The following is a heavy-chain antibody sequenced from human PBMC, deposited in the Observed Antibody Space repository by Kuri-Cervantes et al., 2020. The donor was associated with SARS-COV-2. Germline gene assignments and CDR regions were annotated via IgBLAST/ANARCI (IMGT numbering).Heavy chain of an antibody. CDR3: ARYGDQTRWGFDY. D-gene: IGHD4-17*01. V-gene: IGHV4-34*01. Sequence: SETLSLTCAVYGGSFSGYYWSWIRQPPGKGLEWIGEINHSGSTNYNPSLKSRVTISVDTSKNQFSLKLSSVTAADTAVYYCARYGDQTRWGFDYWGQGTLVTVSS. J-gene: IGHJ4*02. CDR1: GGSFSGYY. CDR2: INHSGST.